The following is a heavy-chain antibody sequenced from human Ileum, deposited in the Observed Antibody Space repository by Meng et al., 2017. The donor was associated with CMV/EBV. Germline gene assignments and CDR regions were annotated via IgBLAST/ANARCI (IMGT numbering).Heavy chain of an antibody. CDR2: ISAYNGNT. Sequence: ASVKVSCKAFNYPFTNFGISWVRQAPGQGLEWMGWISAYNGNTNYAQKLQGRVTMTTDTSTSTAYMELRSLRSDDTAVYYCARGRVVAATHWFDPWGQGTLVTVSS. J-gene: IGHJ5*02. D-gene: IGHD2-15*01. CDR1: NYPFTNFG. CDR3: ARGRVVAATHWFDP. V-gene: IGHV1-18*01.